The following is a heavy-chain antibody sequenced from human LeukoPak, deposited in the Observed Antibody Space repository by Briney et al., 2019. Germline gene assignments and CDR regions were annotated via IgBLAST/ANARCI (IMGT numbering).Heavy chain of an antibody. CDR2: IYYSGST. CDR1: GGSISSYY. D-gene: IGHD2-2*01. Sequence: SETLSLTCTVSGGSISSYYWSWIRQPPGKGLEWIGYIYYSGSTNYNPSLKSRFTISVDTSKNQFSLKLSSVTAADTAVYYCARGQRYCSSTSCYELDYWGQGTLVTVSS. J-gene: IGHJ4*02. V-gene: IGHV4-59*01. CDR3: ARGQRYCSSTSCYELDY.